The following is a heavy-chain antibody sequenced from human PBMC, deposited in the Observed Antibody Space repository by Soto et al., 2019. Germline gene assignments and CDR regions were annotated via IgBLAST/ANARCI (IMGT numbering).Heavy chain of an antibody. D-gene: IGHD5-18*01. V-gene: IGHV3-7*03. CDR1: GFTFSSYW. CDR2: INQDGNED. Sequence: GGSLRLSCAASGFTFSSYWMNWVRQAPGKGLEWVANINQDGNEDNLLDSVKGRFTISRDNAKNSLYLQMNSLRAEDTAVYYCARVGYSYGPFDYWGQGTLVTVSS. CDR3: ARVGYSYGPFDY. J-gene: IGHJ4*02.